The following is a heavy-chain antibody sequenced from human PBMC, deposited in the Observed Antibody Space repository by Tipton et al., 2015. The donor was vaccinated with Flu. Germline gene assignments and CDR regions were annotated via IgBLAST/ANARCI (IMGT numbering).Heavy chain of an antibody. Sequence: TLSLTCTVSGGSIRSSSDFWGWIRQPPGKGLEWIGNIHYSGSPHYNPSLKSRVTITVDTSKNQFSLRLSSMTAADTAVYYCTRGSGYTNTYFDSWGQGTLVTVSS. CDR1: GGSIRSSSDF. CDR2: IHYSGSP. V-gene: IGHV4-39*07. D-gene: IGHD5-12*01. J-gene: IGHJ4*02. CDR3: TRGSGYTNTYFDS.